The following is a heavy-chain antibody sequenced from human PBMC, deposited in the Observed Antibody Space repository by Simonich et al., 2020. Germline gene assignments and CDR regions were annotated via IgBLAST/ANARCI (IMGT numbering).Heavy chain of an antibody. Sequence: QVQLQESGPGLVKPSETLSLTCAVSGYSISSVYYWGWIRQPPGKGLEWFGSIYHSGSTYYNPSRKSRVTISVDTSKNQFSLKLSSVTAADTAVYYCARVGYSNYYYYGMDVWGQGTTVTVSS. J-gene: IGHJ6*02. CDR1: GYSISSVYY. V-gene: IGHV4-38-2*01. D-gene: IGHD6-13*01. CDR2: IYHSGST. CDR3: ARVGYSNYYYYGMDV.